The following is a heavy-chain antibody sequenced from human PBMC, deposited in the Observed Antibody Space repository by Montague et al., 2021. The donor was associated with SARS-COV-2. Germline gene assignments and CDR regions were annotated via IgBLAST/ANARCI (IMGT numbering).Heavy chain of an antibody. CDR1: GGSISSTDHF. Sequence: SETLSLTCTVSGGSISSTDHFWGWLRPPPGKELDWNVSNYYTGSTFYSPSLKSRVTISVATTKNEFSPKLISVTATDTAVYSCARNEEGYGYFDLWGRGTLVTVSS. J-gene: IGHJ2*01. D-gene: IGHD1-1*01. CDR2: NYYTGST. CDR3: ARNEEGYGYFDL. V-gene: IGHV4-39*01.